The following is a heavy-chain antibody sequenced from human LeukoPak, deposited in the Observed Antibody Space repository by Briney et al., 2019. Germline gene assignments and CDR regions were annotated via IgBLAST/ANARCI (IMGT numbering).Heavy chain of an antibody. J-gene: IGHJ5*02. CDR1: GFTFSSYS. CDR2: ISSSSSYI. D-gene: IGHD1-26*01. Sequence: GGSLRLSCAASGFTFSSYSMNWVRQAPGKGLEWVSSISSSSSYIYYADSVKGRFTISRDNAKNSLYLQMNSLRAEDTAVYYCARDLARRELYPWGQGTLVIVSS. CDR3: ARDLARRELYP. V-gene: IGHV3-21*01.